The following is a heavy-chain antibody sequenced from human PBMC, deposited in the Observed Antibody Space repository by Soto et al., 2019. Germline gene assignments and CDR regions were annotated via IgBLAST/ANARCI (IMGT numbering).Heavy chain of an antibody. Sequence: EVQLVESGGGLVKPGGSLRLSCAASGFTFSNAWMNWVRQAPGKGLEWVGRINSKTDGGTTDYAAPVKGRFTISRDDSKNTLYLQMKSMKTEAAAVYYCTGITATCPYYWSGMDVWGQGTTVTVYS. V-gene: IGHV3-15*07. D-gene: IGHD1-1*01. J-gene: IGHJ6*02. CDR2: INSKTDGGTT. CDR3: TGITATCPYYWSGMDV. CDR1: GFTFSNAW.